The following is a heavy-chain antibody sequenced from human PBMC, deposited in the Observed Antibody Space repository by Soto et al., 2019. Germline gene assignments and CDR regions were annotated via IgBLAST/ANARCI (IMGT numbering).Heavy chain of an antibody. D-gene: IGHD3-22*01. CDR3: TTDGNIYYYDSSGLDY. J-gene: IGHJ4*02. Sequence: GGSLRRSCAGSGFTFSSAGMNWVRQTQGKGMEWVGRIKSKTDGGTTDYAAPVKGRFTISRDDSKNTLYLQMNSLKTEDTAVYYCTTDGNIYYYDSSGLDYWGQGTLVTVSS. CDR2: IKSKTDGGTT. V-gene: IGHV3-15*07. CDR1: GFTFSSAG.